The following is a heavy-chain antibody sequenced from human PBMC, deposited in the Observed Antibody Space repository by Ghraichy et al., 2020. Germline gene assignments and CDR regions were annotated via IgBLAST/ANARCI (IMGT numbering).Heavy chain of an antibody. J-gene: IGHJ4*02. V-gene: IGHV3-30-3*01. CDR3: ARDGQPPWDIVVVVAQYYFDY. CDR1: GFTFSSYA. CDR2: ISYDGSNK. D-gene: IGHD2-15*01. Sequence: SLRLSCAASGFTFSSYAIHWVRQAPGKGLEWVSIISYDGSNKYYADSVKGRFTISRDNSKNTLYLQMNSLRAEDTAVYYCARDGQPPWDIVVVVAQYYFDYWGQGTLVTVSS.